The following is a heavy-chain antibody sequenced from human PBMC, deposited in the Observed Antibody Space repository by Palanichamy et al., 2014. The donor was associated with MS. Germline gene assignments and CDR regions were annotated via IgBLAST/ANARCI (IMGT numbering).Heavy chain of an antibody. J-gene: IGHJ4*02. CDR3: AKDQIGYNRPFDC. Sequence: EVQLLESGGGSVLPGGSLRLSCAASGVIFGSYAMSWVRQAPGKGLEWVSGISGSGSGTYYADSVKGRFTISRDNSKSMLYLQMNSLRAEDTALYYCAKDQIGYNRPFDCWGQGTLVTVSS. CDR2: ISGSGSGT. V-gene: IGHV3-23*01. D-gene: IGHD5-24*01. CDR1: GVIFGSYA.